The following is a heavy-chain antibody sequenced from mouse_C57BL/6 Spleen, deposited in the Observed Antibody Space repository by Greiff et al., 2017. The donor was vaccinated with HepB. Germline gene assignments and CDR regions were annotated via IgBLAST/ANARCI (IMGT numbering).Heavy chain of an antibody. CDR3: ARKSTRASY. Sequence: VQLQQSGAELVKPGASVKMSCKASGYTFTSYTMHWVQQRPGQGLEWIGYINPSSGYTKYNQKFKDKATLTADNSSSTAYMQLSSLTSEDSAVYYCARKSTRASYWGQGTTLTVSS. D-gene: IGHD3-1*01. CDR1: GYTFTSYT. V-gene: IGHV1-4*01. CDR2: INPSSGYT. J-gene: IGHJ2*01.